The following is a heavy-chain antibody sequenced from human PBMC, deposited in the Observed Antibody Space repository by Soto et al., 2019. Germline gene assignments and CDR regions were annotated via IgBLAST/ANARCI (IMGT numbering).Heavy chain of an antibody. CDR3: ARGSMVRGPTPFDY. V-gene: IGHV4-59*01. CDR1: GGSIRSYY. D-gene: IGHD3-10*01. J-gene: IGHJ4*02. CDR2: VYYSGSA. Sequence: PSETLSLTCNVSGGSIRSYYWNWIRQPPGKTLEWTGDVYYSGSANYNPSLKSRVTTSVDMSRNQFSLKLNSVTAADTAVYYCARGSMVRGPTPFDYWGQGTLVTVSS.